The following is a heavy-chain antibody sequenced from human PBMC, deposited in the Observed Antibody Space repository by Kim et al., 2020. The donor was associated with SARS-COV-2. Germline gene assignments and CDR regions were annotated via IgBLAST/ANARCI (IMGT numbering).Heavy chain of an antibody. Sequence: SQMYHADSVKSRFPISRDNSKNTLFLQMNSLRAEDTAVYYCARDLLGSIDYWGQGTLVTVSS. D-gene: IGHD1-1*01. CDR2: SQM. V-gene: IGHV3-33*01. CDR3: ARDLLGSIDY. J-gene: IGHJ4*02.